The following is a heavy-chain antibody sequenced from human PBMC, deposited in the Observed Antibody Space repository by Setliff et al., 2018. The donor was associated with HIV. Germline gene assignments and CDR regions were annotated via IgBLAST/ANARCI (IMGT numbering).Heavy chain of an antibody. D-gene: IGHD2-15*01. CDR3: ARGGLGVVGAIDY. V-gene: IGHV4-34*01. CDR1: GGSFRGYY. CDR2: LIHSGGT. J-gene: IGHJ4*02. Sequence: SETLSLTCAVYGGSFRGYYWTWIRQPPGSVLEWIGELIHSGGTNYNQSLKSRVTISVDTSKDQFSLNLSSVTAADTAVYYCARGGLGVVGAIDYWSQGTLVT.